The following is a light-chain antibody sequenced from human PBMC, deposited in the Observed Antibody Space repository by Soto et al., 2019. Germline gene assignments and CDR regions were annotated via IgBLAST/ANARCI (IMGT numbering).Light chain of an antibody. CDR3: SSYARSSNLV. V-gene: IGLV2-23*01. J-gene: IGLJ2*01. CDR1: SSDVGSYNL. CDR2: EGT. Sequence: QSALTQPAAVSGSPGQSITISCTGTSSDVGSYNLVSWYQQHPGQAPKLMIYEGTKRPPGISNRFSGSKSGKTASLTISGLQPEDEADYYCSSYARSSNLVFGGGTKVTVL.